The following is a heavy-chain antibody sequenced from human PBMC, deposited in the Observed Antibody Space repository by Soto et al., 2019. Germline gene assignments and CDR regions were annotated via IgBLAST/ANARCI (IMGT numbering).Heavy chain of an antibody. CDR2: IYYSGST. Sequence: PSETLSLTCTVSGGSISSYYWSWIRQPPGKGLEWIGYIYYSGSTNYNPSLKSRVTISVDTSKNQFSLKLSSVTAADTAVYYCARGVAGYYYGTDVWGQGTTVTVSS. D-gene: IGHD2-15*01. J-gene: IGHJ6*02. V-gene: IGHV4-59*01. CDR1: GGSISSYY. CDR3: ARGVAGYYYGTDV.